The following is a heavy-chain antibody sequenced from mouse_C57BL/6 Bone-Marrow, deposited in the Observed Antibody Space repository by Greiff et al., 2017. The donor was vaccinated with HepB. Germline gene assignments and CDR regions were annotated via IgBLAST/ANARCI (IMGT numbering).Heavy chain of an antibody. CDR2: IDPSDSET. D-gene: IGHD2-12*01. J-gene: IGHJ3*01. V-gene: IGHV1-52*01. CDR3: ARRADDGFAY. Sequence: VQLQQSGAELVRPGSSVKLSCKASGYTFTSYWMHWVKQRPIQGLEWIGNIDPSDSETHYNQKFKDKATLTVDKSSSTAYMQLSSLTSEDSALSYYARRADDGFAYWGRGTLITVSA. CDR1: GYTFTSYW.